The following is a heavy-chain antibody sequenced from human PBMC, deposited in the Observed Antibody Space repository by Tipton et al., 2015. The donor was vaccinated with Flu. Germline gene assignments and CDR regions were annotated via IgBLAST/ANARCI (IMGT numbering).Heavy chain of an antibody. CDR2: IHRSGST. J-gene: IGHJ4*02. Sequence: LRLSCAVSGDYISPDYFWGWIRQPPGKGLEWIATIHRSGSTNYNPILKSRVTISVDTSKNQFPLKLSSVTVGATAVYYCAGGGYDNSAREGFFGYWGQGTLVPVSS. CDR1: GDYISPDYF. V-gene: IGHV4-38-2*01. CDR3: AGGGYDNSAREGFFGY. D-gene: IGHD3-22*01.